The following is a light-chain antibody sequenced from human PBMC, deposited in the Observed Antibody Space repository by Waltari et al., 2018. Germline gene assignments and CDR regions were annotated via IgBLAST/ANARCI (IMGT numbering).Light chain of an antibody. Sequence: VMNQSPYALAVAPRERAIIKYKYRHSVLYSSNNKNYLAWYQQKPGQPPKVLIYWASTRESGVPDRFSGSGSGTDFTLTISSLQAEDVAVYYCQQYYSSPPTFGGGTKVEIK. CDR2: WAS. CDR1: HSVLYSSNNKNY. V-gene: IGKV4-1*01. CDR3: QQYYSSPPT. J-gene: IGKJ4*01.